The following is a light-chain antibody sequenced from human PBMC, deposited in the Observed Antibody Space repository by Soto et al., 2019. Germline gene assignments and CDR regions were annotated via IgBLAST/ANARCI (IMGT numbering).Light chain of an antibody. V-gene: IGLV1-44*01. J-gene: IGLJ2*01. CDR3: AAWDDSLNGPGVV. CDR1: SSNIGSNT. CDR2: SNN. Sequence: QSVLTQPPSASGTPGQRVTISCSGSSSNIGSNTVNWYQPLPGTAPKLLIYSNNQRPSGVPARFSGSKSGTSASLAISGLQSEDEADYYCAAWDDSLNGPGVVFGGGTKLTVL.